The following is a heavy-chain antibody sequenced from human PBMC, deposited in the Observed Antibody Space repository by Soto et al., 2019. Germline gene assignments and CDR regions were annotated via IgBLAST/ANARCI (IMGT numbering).Heavy chain of an antibody. V-gene: IGHV3-23*01. CDR3: ARDMDSFAF. CDR1: GFTFTGHA. D-gene: IGHD4-4*01. CDR2: IRGAGINT. Sequence: HPGGSLRLSCTASGFTFTGHAMSWLRQAPGKGLEWVSGIRGAGINTYYADSVKGRFTITRDNSKNTLSLRMDSLRDEDTAVYFCARDMDSFAFWGQGTPVTVSS. J-gene: IGHJ4*02.